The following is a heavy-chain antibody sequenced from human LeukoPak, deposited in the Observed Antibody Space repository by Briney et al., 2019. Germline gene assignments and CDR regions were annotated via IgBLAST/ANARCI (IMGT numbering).Heavy chain of an antibody. V-gene: IGHV3-74*01. CDR3: TSDTVDTAVGIDY. J-gene: IGHJ4*02. Sequence: GGSLRLSCAASGXTYSKCWMHWVRQAPGKGLVWVSRINSDGSSTAYADSVKGRFTISRDNAKNTLYLQMNSLRAEDTAVYYCTSDTVDTAVGIDYWGQGTLVTVSS. CDR1: GXTYSKCW. D-gene: IGHD5-18*01. CDR2: INSDGSST.